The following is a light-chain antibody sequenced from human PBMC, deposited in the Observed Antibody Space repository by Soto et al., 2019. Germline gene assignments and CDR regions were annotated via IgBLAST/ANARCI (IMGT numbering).Light chain of an antibody. CDR3: QQYNSYSEA. CDR1: QGISSY. J-gene: IGKJ1*01. Sequence: DIQLAQSTTSLSASVGDRVTITCRLSQGISSYLNWSRQRPGKAPKLLIYKASTLKSGVPSRFSGSGSGTEFTLTISSLQPDDFATYYCQQYNSYSEAFGQGTKVDIK. V-gene: IGKV1-5*03. CDR2: KAS.